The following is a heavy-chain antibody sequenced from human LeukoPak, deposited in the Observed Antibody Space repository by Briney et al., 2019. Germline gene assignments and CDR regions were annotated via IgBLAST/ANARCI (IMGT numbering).Heavy chain of an antibody. V-gene: IGHV2-70*11. Sequence: SGPALVKPTQTLTLTCTFSGFSLSTSGMCVSWIRQPPGKALEWLARIDWDDDKYYSTSLRTRLTRSKDTSKNKVVLTMTNMDPVDTATYYCARTDYYGSGSYPDYWGQGTLVTVSS. CDR2: IDWDDDK. D-gene: IGHD3-10*01. CDR3: ARTDYYGSGSYPDY. J-gene: IGHJ4*02. CDR1: GFSLSTSGMC.